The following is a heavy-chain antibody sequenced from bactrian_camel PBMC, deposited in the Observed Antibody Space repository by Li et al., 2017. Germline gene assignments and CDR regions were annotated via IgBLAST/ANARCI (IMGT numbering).Heavy chain of an antibody. D-gene: IGHD6*01. Sequence: HVQLVESGGGSVQAGGSLVLSCTIFGYTYSSACMAWFRQAPGKEREGVATIDDDAATSYADSVKGRFTISQDNAKNTLYLQMDSLKPEELAKARGPRSPSP. J-gene: IGHJ4*01. V-gene: IGHV3S26*01. CDR1: GYTYSSAC. CDR2: IDDDAAT.